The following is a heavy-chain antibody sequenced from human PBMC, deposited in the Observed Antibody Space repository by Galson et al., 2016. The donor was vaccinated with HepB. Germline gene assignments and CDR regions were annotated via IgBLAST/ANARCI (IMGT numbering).Heavy chain of an antibody. Sequence: ETLSLTCRVSGAPFSDNYWNWIRQPPGKGLEWIGQINQVLHSTNTKFSPPLKSRVTMSIDTSKSQFSLKLTSVTAADTAVYYVARGQWLVRTLDPWGPGTLVTVSS. CDR1: GAPFSDNY. V-gene: IGHV4-34*01. CDR2: INQVLHSTNT. D-gene: IGHD6-19*01. J-gene: IGHJ5*02. CDR3: ARGQWLVRTLDP.